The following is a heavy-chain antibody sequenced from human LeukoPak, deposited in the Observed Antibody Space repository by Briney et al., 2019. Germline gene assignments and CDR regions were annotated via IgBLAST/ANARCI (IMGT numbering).Heavy chain of an antibody. CDR2: ISAYNGNT. D-gene: IGHD2-15*01. Sequence: ASVKVSCKASGYTFTSYGISWVRQAPGQGLEWMGWISAYNGNTNYAQKLQGRVTITADKSTSTAYMELSSLGSEDTAVYYCARAAPGSSGFDYWGQGTLVTVSS. J-gene: IGHJ4*02. V-gene: IGHV1-18*01. CDR1: GYTFTSYG. CDR3: ARAAPGSSGFDY.